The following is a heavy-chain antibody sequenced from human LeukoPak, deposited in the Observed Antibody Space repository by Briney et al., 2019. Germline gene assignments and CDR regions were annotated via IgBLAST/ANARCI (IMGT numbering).Heavy chain of an antibody. V-gene: IGHV3-23*01. CDR1: GFTFSNYG. CDR2: ISGSGETT. D-gene: IGHD3-10*01. CDR3: AKRGPGSPQSGKYYFDY. Sequence: GGSLRLSCAASGFTFSNYGMSWVRQAPGKGLQWVSGISGSGETTYYADSVKGRFTISRDNSKNTLYLQMNSLRAEDTAVYYCAKRGPGSPQSGKYYFDYWGQGTLVTVSS. J-gene: IGHJ4*02.